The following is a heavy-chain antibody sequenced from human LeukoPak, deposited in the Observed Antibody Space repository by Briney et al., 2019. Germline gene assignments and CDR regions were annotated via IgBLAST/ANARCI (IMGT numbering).Heavy chain of an antibody. CDR2: IYPSGST. Sequence: PSQTLSLICAVSGDSISNYYWSWIRQSPGKGLEWTGYIYPSGSTNYNPSLKSRVTISVDTSMNQFSLKLTSVTAADTAVYYCAGEDSNDISGYPTRSFDHWGQGTLVIVSS. CDR3: AGEDSNDISGYPTRSFDH. V-gene: IGHV4-4*09. D-gene: IGHD3-22*01. CDR1: GDSISNYY. J-gene: IGHJ4*02.